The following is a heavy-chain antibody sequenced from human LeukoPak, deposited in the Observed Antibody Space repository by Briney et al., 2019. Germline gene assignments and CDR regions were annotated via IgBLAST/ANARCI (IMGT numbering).Heavy chain of an antibody. J-gene: IGHJ2*01. Sequence: PSETLSLTCAVYGGSFSGYYWSWIRQPPGKGLEWIGEINHSGSTNYNPSLKSRVTISVDTSKNQFSLKLSSVTAADTAVYYCARGYRGSGLLRGQTRYFDLWGRGTLVTVSS. V-gene: IGHV4-34*01. CDR3: ARGYRGSGLLRGQTRYFDL. CDR2: INHSGST. D-gene: IGHD1-26*01. CDR1: GGSFSGYY.